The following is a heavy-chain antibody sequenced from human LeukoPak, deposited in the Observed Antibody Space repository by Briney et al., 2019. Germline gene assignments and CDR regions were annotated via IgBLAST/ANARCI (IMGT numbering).Heavy chain of an antibody. CDR2: CYTSGSP. Sequence: SETLPLPCTVSGNSISSGENYWSWTRQPAGKGVEWIGRCYTSGSPNYNPSPKCQVTISGDTSKNQFSLRLSSVTAADTAVYYRARASYSYDINGWVPFDYSDQGTLLTVSS. V-gene: IGHV4-61*02. D-gene: IGHD3-22*01. J-gene: IGHJ4*02. CDR1: GNSISSGENY. CDR3: ARASYSYDINGWVPFDY.